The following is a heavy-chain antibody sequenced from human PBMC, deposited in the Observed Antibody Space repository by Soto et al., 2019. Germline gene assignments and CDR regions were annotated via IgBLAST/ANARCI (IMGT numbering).Heavy chain of an antibody. Sequence: QVHLVQAGAEVKKPGASVKVSCKGSGYAFTTYGITWVRQAPGQGLEWMGWISAHNGNTNYAQKLQGRVTVTRDTSTSTAYMELRSLRSDDTAVYYCARGRYGDYWGQGALVTVSS. CDR2: ISAHNGNT. CDR1: GYAFTTYG. V-gene: IGHV1-18*01. J-gene: IGHJ4*02. CDR3: ARGRYGDY. D-gene: IGHD1-1*01.